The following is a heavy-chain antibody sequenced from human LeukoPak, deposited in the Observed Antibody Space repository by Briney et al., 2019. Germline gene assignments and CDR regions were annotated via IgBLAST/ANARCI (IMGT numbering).Heavy chain of an antibody. V-gene: IGHV1-46*01. D-gene: IGHD3-16*01. CDR1: GYMFTNYH. CDR3: AKLRRGEGFDP. J-gene: IGHJ5*02. Sequence: ASVKVSCKASGYMFTNYHMHWVRQAPGQGLEWMGVINTSDGGTSYAQKFQGRVTVTRDTSTSTVYMELSSLRSEDTAVYYCAKLRRGEGFDPWGQGTLVTVSS. CDR2: INTSDGGT.